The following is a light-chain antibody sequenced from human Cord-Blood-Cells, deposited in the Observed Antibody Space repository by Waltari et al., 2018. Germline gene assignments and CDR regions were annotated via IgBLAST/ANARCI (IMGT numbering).Light chain of an antibody. V-gene: IGLV2-14*01. J-gene: IGLJ3*02. Sequence: QSALTQPASVSGSPGQSITISCTGTSSDVGGYNYVSWYQQHPGKAPKLMIYDFSKRPSGVSNRFSGSKSGNTASLTISGLQAEDEADYCCSSYTSSSTRVFGGGTKLTVL. CDR2: DFS. CDR1: SSDVGGYNY. CDR3: SSYTSSSTRV.